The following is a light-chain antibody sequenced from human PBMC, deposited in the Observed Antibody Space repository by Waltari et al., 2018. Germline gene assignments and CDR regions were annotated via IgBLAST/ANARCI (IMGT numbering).Light chain of an antibody. CDR3: MQATHWPIT. Sequence: VVMTQYPLSLPVPLGQPASISCRPSQSLLCRDGHTYLSWFQQRPGKAPRSLIYKISRGDSGVPDRFSGSGSGTDFTLKISRVEAEDVAIYYCMQATHWPITFGQGTRLEI. J-gene: IGKJ5*01. V-gene: IGKV2-30*01. CDR2: KIS. CDR1: QSLLCRDGHTY.